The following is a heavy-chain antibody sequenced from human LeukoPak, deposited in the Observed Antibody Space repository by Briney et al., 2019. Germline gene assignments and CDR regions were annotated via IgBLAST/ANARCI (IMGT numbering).Heavy chain of an antibody. D-gene: IGHD3-22*01. V-gene: IGHV1-2*02. CDR3: SRGYYDTSGYYFSDSWFDP. J-gene: IGHJ5*02. CDR1: GYTFTVYY. Sequence: ASVKVSCKASGYTFTVYYMHWVRQAPGQGLEWMGWINPNSAGTHYAQKFQGRVTMTRDTSISTAFMELSRLRSDDTAVYYCSRGYYDTSGYYFSDSWFDPWGQGTLVTVSS. CDR2: INPNSAGT.